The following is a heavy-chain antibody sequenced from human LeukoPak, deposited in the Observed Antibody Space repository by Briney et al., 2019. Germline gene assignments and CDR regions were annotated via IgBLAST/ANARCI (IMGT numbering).Heavy chain of an antibody. V-gene: IGHV4-4*07. Sequence: PSETLSLTCTVSGGSISSYYWSWIRQPAGKGLESIGHISTSGSTNYNPSLKSRVTISVDTSKNQFSLKLSSVTAADTAVYYCARGPRLRIFGVVIGFDYWGQGTLVTVSS. J-gene: IGHJ4*02. D-gene: IGHD3-3*01. CDR3: ARGPRLRIFGVVIGFDY. CDR2: ISTSGST. CDR1: GGSISSYY.